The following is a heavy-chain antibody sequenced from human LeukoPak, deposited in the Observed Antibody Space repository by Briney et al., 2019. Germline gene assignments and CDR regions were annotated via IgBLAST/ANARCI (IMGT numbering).Heavy chain of an antibody. CDR3: AKDRRVYNWNPTFNFDY. CDR2: ISGSGGST. CDR1: GFTFSSYA. D-gene: IGHD1-20*01. J-gene: IGHJ4*02. V-gene: IGHV3-23*01. Sequence: HPGGSLRLSCAASGFTFSSYAMSWVRQAPGKGLEWVSAISGSGGSTYYADSVKGRFTISRDNSKNTLYLQMNSLGAEDTAVYYCAKDRRVYNWNPTFNFDYWGQGTLVSVSS.